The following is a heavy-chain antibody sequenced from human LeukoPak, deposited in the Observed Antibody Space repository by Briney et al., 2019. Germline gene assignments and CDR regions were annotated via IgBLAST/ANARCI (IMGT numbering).Heavy chain of an antibody. CDR1: GFTFNTYA. CDR2: ISARRDST. D-gene: IGHD5-24*01. J-gene: IGHJ4*02. CDR3: AKDLGRDGYEIFDY. Sequence: PGGSLRLSCAASGFTFNTYAMSWVRQDPGRGLEWVSTISARRDSTYYADSVKGQFTVSRDNFKSTLYLQMNSLRVEDTAVYYCAKDLGRDGYEIFDYWGQGTLVTVSS. V-gene: IGHV3-23*01.